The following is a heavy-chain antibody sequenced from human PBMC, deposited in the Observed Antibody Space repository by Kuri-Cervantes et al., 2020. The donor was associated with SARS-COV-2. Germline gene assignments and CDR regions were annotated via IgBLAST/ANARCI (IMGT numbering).Heavy chain of an antibody. D-gene: IGHD3-22*01. CDR3: ATNALLL. CDR1: GYTFTSYG. Sequence: ASVKVSCKASGYTFTSYGISWVRQAPGQGLEWMGWINLNTDGTHYAQNFQGRVTMTRDTSISTAYMELSRLRSDDTAVYYCATNALLLWGKGTTVTVSS. CDR2: INLNTDGT. J-gene: IGHJ6*04. V-gene: IGHV1-2*02.